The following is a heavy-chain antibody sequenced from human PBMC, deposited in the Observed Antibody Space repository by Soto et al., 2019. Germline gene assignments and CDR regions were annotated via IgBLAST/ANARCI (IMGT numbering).Heavy chain of an antibody. CDR1: GYTFTNYG. CDR3: ARGSSPVDLDY. CDR2: INTYNGNT. J-gene: IGHJ4*02. V-gene: IGHV1-18*01. Sequence: QVHLVQSGGEVKKPGASVKVSCKASGYTFTNYGVNWVRQAPGQGLEWMGWINTYNGNTNYPQRLQGRVTSPTDTATRKAYMELRSLTADDTAVYYCARGSSPVDLDYWGQGALVTVSS. D-gene: IGHD6-13*01.